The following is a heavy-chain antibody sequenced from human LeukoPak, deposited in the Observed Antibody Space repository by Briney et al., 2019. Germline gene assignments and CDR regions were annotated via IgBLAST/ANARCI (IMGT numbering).Heavy chain of an antibody. D-gene: IGHD3-22*01. J-gene: IGHJ4*02. Sequence: PGGSLRLSCAASGFTFSNAWMGWVRQAPGKGLEWVGRIKSKTDGGTTDYAAPVKGRFTISRDDSKNTLYLQMNSLKTEDTAVYYCTTDLYYDSSGYPLKIFDYWGQGTLVTVSS. CDR1: GFTFSNAW. CDR3: TTDLYYDSSGYPLKIFDY. CDR2: IKSKTDGGTT. V-gene: IGHV3-15*01.